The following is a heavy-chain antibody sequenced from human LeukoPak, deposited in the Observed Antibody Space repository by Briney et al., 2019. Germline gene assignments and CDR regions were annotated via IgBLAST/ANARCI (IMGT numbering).Heavy chain of an antibody. CDR3: ARHLERNWFDP. V-gene: IGHV4-59*08. J-gene: IGHJ5*02. CDR1: GGSISGYY. D-gene: IGHD5-24*01. CDR2: IYYSGGT. Sequence: SETLSLTCTVSGGSISGYYWSWIRQPPGKALEWIGYIYYSGGTNYNPSLKSRVTISVDTSKNQFSLKLSSVTAADTAVYFCARHLERNWFDPWGQGTLVTVSS.